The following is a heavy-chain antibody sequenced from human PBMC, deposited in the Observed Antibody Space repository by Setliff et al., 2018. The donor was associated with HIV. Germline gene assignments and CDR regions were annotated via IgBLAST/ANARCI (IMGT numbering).Heavy chain of an antibody. J-gene: IGHJ4*01. D-gene: IGHD6-19*01. CDR1: GYSFARYG. V-gene: IGHV1-69*05. CDR2: IIPAFGTA. Sequence: GASVKVSCKASGYSFARYGLSWVRQAPGQGLEWMGGIIPAFGTANYAQKFQGRVTITTDESTGTAYMELSGLRSEDTAVYFCARDGLLVAGIRFDYWGQGTLVTVSS. CDR3: ARDGLLVAGIRFDY.